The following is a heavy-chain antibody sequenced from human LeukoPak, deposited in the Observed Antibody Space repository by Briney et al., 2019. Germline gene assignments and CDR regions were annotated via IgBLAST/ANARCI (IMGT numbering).Heavy chain of an antibody. V-gene: IGHV3-21*01. D-gene: IGHD3-22*01. CDR2: ISSSSSYI. J-gene: IGHJ4*02. Sequence: GGSLRLSCAASGFTFSSYSMNWVRQAPGKGLEWVSSISSSSSYIYYADSVKGRFTISRDNAKNSLYLQMNSLRAEDTAVYYCAKGPYLEYYYDSGGYYYFDYWGQGTLVTVSS. CDR3: AKGPYLEYYYDSGGYYYFDY. CDR1: GFTFSSYS.